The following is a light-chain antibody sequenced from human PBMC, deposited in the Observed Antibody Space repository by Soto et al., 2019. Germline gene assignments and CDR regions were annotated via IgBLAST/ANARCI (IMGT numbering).Light chain of an antibody. CDR1: QSVSSN. CDR2: GAS. Sequence: EIVMTQSPATLSVSPGERATLSCRASQSVSSNLAWYQQKPGQAPRLLIYGASTRATGIPARFSGSWSGTAFTLTISSLQSEDFAVYYCQQYNNWPPMYTFGQGTKLEIK. J-gene: IGKJ2*01. V-gene: IGKV3-15*01. CDR3: QQYNNWPPMYT.